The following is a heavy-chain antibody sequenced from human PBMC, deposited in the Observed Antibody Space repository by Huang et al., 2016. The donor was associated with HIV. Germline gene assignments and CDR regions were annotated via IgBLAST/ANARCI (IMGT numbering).Heavy chain of an antibody. CDR1: GFTFSSYW. CDR2: INNDGSST. V-gene: IGHV3-74*03. D-gene: IGHD2-8*02. J-gene: IGHJ3*02. Sequence: EVQLVESGGGLVQPGGSLRRSCAASGFTFSSYWMHWVRQAPGKGLGWLSRINNDGSSTTEADSVKGRITISRDNARNTMYLQMTTLSAGDTAVYYCARHRSSGGVEEAFDIWGPGTLVTVAS. CDR3: ARHRSSGGVEEAFDI.